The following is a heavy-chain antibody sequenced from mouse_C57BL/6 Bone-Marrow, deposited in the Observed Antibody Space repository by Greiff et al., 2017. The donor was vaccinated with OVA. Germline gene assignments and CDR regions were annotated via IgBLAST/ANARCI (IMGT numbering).Heavy chain of an antibody. J-gene: IGHJ4*01. Sequence: VHVKQSGPELVKPGASVKISCKASGYSFTDYNMNWVKQSNGKSLEWIGVINPNYGTTSYNQKFKGKATLTVDQSSSTAYMQLNSLTSEDSAVYYCAAHSNYAMDYWGQGTSVTVSS. CDR2: INPNYGTT. D-gene: IGHD2-5*01. CDR1: GYSFTDYN. CDR3: AAHSNYAMDY. V-gene: IGHV1-39*01.